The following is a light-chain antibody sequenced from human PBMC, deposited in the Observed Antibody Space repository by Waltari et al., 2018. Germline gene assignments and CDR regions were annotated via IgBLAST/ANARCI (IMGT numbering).Light chain of an antibody. Sequence: QSPGTLSLSPGESATLSCRASQNVGRSLVWYQQKPGQAPRPLIYDTSTRATGIPDRFSGSGSGTDFSPTIARLEPEDFAVYYCQHNVRFPVKFGPGPK. V-gene: IGKV3-20*01. J-gene: IGKJ1*01. CDR1: QNVGRS. CDR3: QHNVRFPVK. CDR2: DTS.